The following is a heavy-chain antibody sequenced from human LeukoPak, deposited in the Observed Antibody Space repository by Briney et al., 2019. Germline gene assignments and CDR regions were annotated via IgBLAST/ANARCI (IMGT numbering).Heavy chain of an antibody. CDR1: GYTLTELS. CDR2: FDPEDGET. CDR3: ARGHAMMVGTFDY. D-gene: IGHD3-22*01. Sequence: ASVKVSCKVSGYTLTELSMHWVRQAPGKGLEWMGGFDPEDGETIYAQKLQGRVTMTTDTSTSTAYMELRSLRSDDTAVYYCARGHAMMVGTFDYWGQGTLVTVSS. V-gene: IGHV1-24*01. J-gene: IGHJ4*02.